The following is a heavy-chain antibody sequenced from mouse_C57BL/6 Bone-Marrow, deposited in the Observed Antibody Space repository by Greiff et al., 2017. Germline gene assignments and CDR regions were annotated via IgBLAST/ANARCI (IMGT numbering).Heavy chain of an antibody. J-gene: IGHJ3*01. CDR2: IDPENGDT. CDR3: TTPSFAWFAY. Sequence: EVKLMESGAELVRPGASVKLSCTASGFNIKDDYMHWVKQRPEQGLEWIGWIDPENGDTEYASKFQGKATITADTSSNTAYLQLSSLTSEDTAVYYCTTPSFAWFAYWGQGTLVTVSA. V-gene: IGHV14-4*01. CDR1: GFNIKDDY.